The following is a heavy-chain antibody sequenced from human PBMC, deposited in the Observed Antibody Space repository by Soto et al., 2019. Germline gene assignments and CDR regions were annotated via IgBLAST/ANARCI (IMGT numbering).Heavy chain of an antibody. CDR2: IAYSGTT. D-gene: IGHD3-10*01. V-gene: IGHV4-31*03. Sequence: QVQLPESGPGLVKPSQTLSLTCTVSGGSISSGSYYWSWIRHHPGKGVEWIGNIAYSGTTYYNPSLKSRLTIAVDTSKNQFSLKLNSVTAADTAVYYCARGLVTMVRGVIAKINPWGQGNLVTVSS. J-gene: IGHJ5*02. CDR3: ARGLVTMVRGVIAKINP. CDR1: GGSISSGSYY.